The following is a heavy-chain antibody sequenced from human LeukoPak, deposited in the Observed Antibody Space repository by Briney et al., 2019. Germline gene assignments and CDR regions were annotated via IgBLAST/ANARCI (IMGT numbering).Heavy chain of an antibody. D-gene: IGHD3-10*01. J-gene: IGHJ4*02. Sequence: GASVKVSCKASGYTFSSYGINWVRQAPGEGLEWMGWIHAESANTNYAQKYQGRVTMTTDTSTSTTYMELSSLRAEDTAVYYCARVSRGVRGVYPPPDYWGQGTLVIVSS. V-gene: IGHV1-18*01. CDR1: GYTFSSYG. CDR2: IHAESANT. CDR3: ARVSRGVRGVYPPPDY.